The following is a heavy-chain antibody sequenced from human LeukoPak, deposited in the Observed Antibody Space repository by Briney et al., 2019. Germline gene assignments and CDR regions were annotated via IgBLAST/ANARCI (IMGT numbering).Heavy chain of an antibody. CDR2: INPNTGGT. CDR1: GSSFTAYY. J-gene: IGHJ5*02. Sequence: ASVKVSCKASGSSFTAYYIYWIRHSPAEGFEWMGWINPNTGGTNYAGKFHGRVIMTRDTSIDTAYMELSSVTSDDTAVYYCTRGTPWFDPWGQGTLVTVSS. D-gene: IGHD4-23*01. V-gene: IGHV1-2*02. CDR3: TRGTPWFDP.